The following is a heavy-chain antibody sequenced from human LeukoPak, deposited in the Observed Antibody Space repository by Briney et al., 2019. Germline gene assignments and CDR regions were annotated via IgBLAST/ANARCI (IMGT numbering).Heavy chain of an antibody. CDR3: AKDRSGGEADDL. D-gene: IGHD2-21*01. Sequence: GGSLRLSCADSGFTFSSYAMSWVRRAPGKGLEWVSAISGSGGSTYYADSVKGRFTISRDNSKNTLYLQMNSLRAEDTAVYYCAKDRSGGEADDLGGQGTLVTVSS. CDR2: ISGSGGST. J-gene: IGHJ4*02. V-gene: IGHV3-23*01. CDR1: GFTFSSYA.